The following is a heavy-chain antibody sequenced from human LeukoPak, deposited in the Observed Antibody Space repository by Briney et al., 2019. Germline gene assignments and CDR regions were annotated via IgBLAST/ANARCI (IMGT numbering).Heavy chain of an antibody. CDR1: GFTFSSYA. J-gene: IGHJ6*02. Sequence: GGSLRLSCAASGFTFSSYAMSWVRQAPGKGLEWVSAISGSGGSTYYADSVKGRFTISRDNPKNTLYLQMNSLRAEDTAVYYCAKVALYSSGWYETFYGMDVWGQGTTVTVSS. CDR2: ISGSGGST. CDR3: AKVALYSSGWYETFYGMDV. V-gene: IGHV3-23*01. D-gene: IGHD6-19*01.